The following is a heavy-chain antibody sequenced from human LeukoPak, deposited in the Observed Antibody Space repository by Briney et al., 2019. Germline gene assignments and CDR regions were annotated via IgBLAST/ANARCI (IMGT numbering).Heavy chain of an antibody. J-gene: IGHJ4*02. CDR1: GFTFSDYG. CDR3: AKVPYDFWSGYYWDY. Sequence: GGSLRLSCAASGFTFSDYGMHWVRQAPGKGLEWVAVISYDGSNKYYADSVKGRFTISRDNSKNTLYLQMNSLRAEDTAVYYCAKVPYDFWSGYYWDYWGQGTLVTVSS. D-gene: IGHD3-3*01. V-gene: IGHV3-30*18. CDR2: ISYDGSNK.